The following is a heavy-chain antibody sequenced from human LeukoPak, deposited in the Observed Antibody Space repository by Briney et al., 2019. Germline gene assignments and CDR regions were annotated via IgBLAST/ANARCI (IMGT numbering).Heavy chain of an antibody. V-gene: IGHV3-30*02. CDR2: IHYDGSNK. Sequence: GGSLRLSCAASGFTFSSYGMHWVRQAPGKGLQWVAFIHYDGSNKYYADSVKGRFTISRDNSKNTLYLQMNSLRADDTAVYYCARAVRWLWMYYFDYWGQGTLVTVSS. CDR1: GFTFSSYG. D-gene: IGHD3-22*01. J-gene: IGHJ4*02. CDR3: ARAVRWLWMYYFDY.